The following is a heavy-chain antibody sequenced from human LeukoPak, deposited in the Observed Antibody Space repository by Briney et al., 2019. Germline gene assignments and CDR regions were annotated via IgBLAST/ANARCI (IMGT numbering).Heavy chain of an antibody. CDR2: IYNDGRT. Sequence: GGSLRLSCAASGFTVNNKYMHWVRQAPGKGLEWVAFIYNDGRTYYAESVQGRCTISRGNLMNELYLQMNSLNVDDAACYDCARGLFLSGYLDAFDIRLQGTVVTVSS. J-gene: IGHJ3*02. CDR3: ARGLFLSGYLDAFDI. D-gene: IGHD3-22*01. CDR1: GFTVNNKY. V-gene: IGHV3-53*01.